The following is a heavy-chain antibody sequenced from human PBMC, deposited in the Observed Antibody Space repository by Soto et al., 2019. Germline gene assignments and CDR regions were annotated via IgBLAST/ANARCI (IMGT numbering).Heavy chain of an antibody. CDR1: GFTFASCG. CDR3: ARPRIAVADDAFDI. V-gene: IGHV3-53*01. Sequence: GGSLRLSCLVSGFTFASCGMNWVRQAPGKGLEWVSVIYSGGSTYYADSVKGRFTISRDNSKNTLYLQMNSLRAEDTAVYYCARPRIAVADDAFDIWGQGTMVTVSS. D-gene: IGHD6-19*01. J-gene: IGHJ3*02. CDR2: IYSGGST.